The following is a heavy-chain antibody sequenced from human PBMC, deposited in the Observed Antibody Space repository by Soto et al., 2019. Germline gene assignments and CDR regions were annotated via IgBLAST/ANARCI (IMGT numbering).Heavy chain of an antibody. CDR1: GFSLSTSGVG. V-gene: IGHV2-5*02. Sequence: QITLRESGPTLVKPTQTLTLTCTFSGFSLSTSGVGVGWIRQPPGKALEWLAVVYWDDPKPYSPSLKSRLTITKDTSKNQVVLTMTNMDPVDTATYFCARKGYGDYPLDYWGQGTLVTVSS. J-gene: IGHJ4*02. CDR3: ARKGYGDYPLDY. CDR2: VYWDDPK. D-gene: IGHD4-17*01.